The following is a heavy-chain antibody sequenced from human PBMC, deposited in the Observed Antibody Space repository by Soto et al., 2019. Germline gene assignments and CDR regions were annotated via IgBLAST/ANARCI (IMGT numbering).Heavy chain of an antibody. CDR1: GFNIRDHY. J-gene: IGHJ4*02. V-gene: IGHV3-72*01. D-gene: IGHD4-4*01. CDR2: TRNKPEGYTT. CDR3: VREGFYTLDQ. Sequence: EVQLVESGGGVVQPGGSLRLSCAASGFNIRDHYMDWVRQAPGKGLEWVGPTRNKPEGYTTALAASVKCRFSISRDDSENSVYLQMNNVRMEDTAVYYCVREGFYTLDQWGQGILVTVSS.